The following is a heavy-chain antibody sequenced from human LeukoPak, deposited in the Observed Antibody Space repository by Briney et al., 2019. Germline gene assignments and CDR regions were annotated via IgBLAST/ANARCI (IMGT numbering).Heavy chain of an antibody. Sequence: GGSLRLSCAASGFTFSSYWMHWVRQAPGKGLVWVSRINSDGSSTSYADSVKGRFTISRDNAKNTLYLQMNSLRAEDTSVYYCARDDLQVVTYRRWGQGTLVTVSS. V-gene: IGHV3-74*01. J-gene: IGHJ4*02. CDR3: ARDDLQVVTYRR. CDR2: INSDGSST. CDR1: GFTFSSYW. D-gene: IGHD4-23*01.